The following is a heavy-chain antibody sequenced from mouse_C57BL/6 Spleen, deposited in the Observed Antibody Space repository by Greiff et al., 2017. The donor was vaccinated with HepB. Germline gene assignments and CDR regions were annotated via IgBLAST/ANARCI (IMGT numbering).Heavy chain of an antibody. V-gene: IGHV5-17*01. Sequence: EVKLMESGGGLVKPGGSLKLSCAASGFTFSDYGMHWVRQAPEKGLEWVAYISSGSSTIYYADTVKGRLTISRDNAKNTLFLQMTSLRSEDTAMYYCARDDGYGQGFAYWGQGTLVTVSA. J-gene: IGHJ3*01. CDR3: ARDDGYGQGFAY. CDR2: ISSGSSTI. CDR1: GFTFSDYG. D-gene: IGHD2-3*01.